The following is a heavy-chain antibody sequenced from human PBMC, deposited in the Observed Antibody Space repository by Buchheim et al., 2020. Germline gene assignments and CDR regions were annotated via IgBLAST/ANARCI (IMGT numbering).Heavy chain of an antibody. J-gene: IGHJ4*02. CDR2: IYPGDTDT. CDR3: VVRMSYYGKFDY. CDR1: GYTFASYW. D-gene: IGHD1-26*01. V-gene: IGHV5-51*01. Sequence: EVQLVQSGAEVKKPGESLKISCNGFGYTFASYWIGWVRQMPGKGLGGMGIIYPGDTDTRSSPSFQGQVTIPAEKSNSPAYLQWSSLKASNTTMYYCVVRMSYYGKFDYWGQGTL.